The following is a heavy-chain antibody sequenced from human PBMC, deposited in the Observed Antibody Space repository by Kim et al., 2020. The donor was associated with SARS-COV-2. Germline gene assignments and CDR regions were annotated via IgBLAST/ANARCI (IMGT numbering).Heavy chain of an antibody. CDR2: IYYSGST. J-gene: IGHJ6*02. Sequence: SETLSLTCTVSGGSISSYYWSWIRQPPGKGLEWIGYIYYSGSTNYNPSLKSRVTISVDTSKNQFSLKLSSVTAADTAVYYCARGYGDYQYYYYYYGMDVWGQGTTVTVSS. CDR1: GGSISSYY. V-gene: IGHV4-59*01. CDR3: ARGYGDYQYYYYYYGMDV. D-gene: IGHD4-17*01.